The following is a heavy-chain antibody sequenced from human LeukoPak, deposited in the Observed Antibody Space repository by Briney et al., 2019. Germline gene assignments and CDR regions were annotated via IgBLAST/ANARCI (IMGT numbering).Heavy chain of an antibody. V-gene: IGHV4-59*01. J-gene: IGHJ6*03. CDR2: ICYSGST. CDR3: ARGGVVPAAYYYYMDV. D-gene: IGHD2-2*01. Sequence: SETLSLTCTVSGGSISSYYWSWIRQPPGKGLEWIGYICYSGSTNDNPSLKSRVTISVDTSKNQFSLKLSSVTAADTAVYYCARGGVVPAAYYYYMDVWGKGTTVTVSS. CDR1: GGSISSYY.